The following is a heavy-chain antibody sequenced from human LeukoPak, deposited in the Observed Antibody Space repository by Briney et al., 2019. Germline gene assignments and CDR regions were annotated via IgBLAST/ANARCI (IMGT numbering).Heavy chain of an antibody. V-gene: IGHV3-7*01. CDR2: IKQDGSEK. CDR1: GFTFSSYW. Sequence: GGSLRLSCAASGFTFSSYWMSWVRQAPRKGLEWVANIKQDGSEKYYVDSVKGRFTISRDNAKNSLYLQMNSLRAEDTAVYYCARDLELAAAEDWFDPWGQGTLVTVSS. CDR3: ARDLELAAAEDWFDP. J-gene: IGHJ5*02. D-gene: IGHD6-13*01.